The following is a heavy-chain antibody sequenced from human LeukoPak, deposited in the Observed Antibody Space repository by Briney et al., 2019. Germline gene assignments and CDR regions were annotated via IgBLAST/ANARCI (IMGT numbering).Heavy chain of an antibody. D-gene: IGHD4-23*01. J-gene: IGHJ2*01. V-gene: IGHV4-4*08. Sequence: SSETLSLTCSVSGGSISSYYWSWLRQPPGKGLEWIGNISPSESTNYNPSLKSRVTISVDTSKRHISLRLSSVTAADTAVYYCATDYGGNSDWYFDLWGRGTLVTVSS. CDR2: ISPSEST. CDR1: GGSISSYY. CDR3: ATDYGGNSDWYFDL.